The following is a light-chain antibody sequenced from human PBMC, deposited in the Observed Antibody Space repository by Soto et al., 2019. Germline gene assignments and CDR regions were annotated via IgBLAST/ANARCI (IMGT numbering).Light chain of an antibody. V-gene: IGLV2-14*01. CDR2: DVT. CDR3: SSYTIRRTWV. J-gene: IGLJ3*02. CDR1: SSDVGGYNY. Sequence: QSVLTQPASVSGSHGQSITISCTGTSSDVGGYNYVSWYQQHPGKAPKLIIYDVTNRPSGVSNRFSGSKSGNTASLSISGLQAEDAAYYYCSSYTIRRTWVFGGGTKLTVL.